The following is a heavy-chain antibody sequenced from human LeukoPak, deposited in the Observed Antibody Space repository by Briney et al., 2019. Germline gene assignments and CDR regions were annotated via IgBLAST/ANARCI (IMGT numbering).Heavy chain of an antibody. J-gene: IGHJ4*02. D-gene: IGHD1-26*01. CDR1: CGSISSGGYY. CDR2: IYYSGST. V-gene: IGHV4-31*03. CDR3: ARGGGSYPFDY. Sequence: SETLSLTCTVSCGSISSGGYYWSWIRQHPGKGLEWIGYIYYSGSTYYNPSLKSRVTISVDTSKNQFSLKLSSVTAADTAVYYCARGGGSYPFDYWGQGTLVTVSS.